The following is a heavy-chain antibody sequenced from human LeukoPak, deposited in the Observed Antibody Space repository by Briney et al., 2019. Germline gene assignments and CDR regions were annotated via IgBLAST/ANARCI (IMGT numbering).Heavy chain of an antibody. CDR1: GYTFTGYY. D-gene: IGHD3-10*01. J-gene: IGHJ4*02. CDR2: INPNSGGT. CDR3: ARGALLLWFGESNDY. Sequence: ASVKVSCKASGYTFTGYYMHWVRQAPGQGLEWMGWINPNSGGTNYAQKFQSRVTMTRDTSISTAYMELSRLRSDDTAVYYCARGALLLWFGESNDYWGQGTLVTVFS. V-gene: IGHV1-2*02.